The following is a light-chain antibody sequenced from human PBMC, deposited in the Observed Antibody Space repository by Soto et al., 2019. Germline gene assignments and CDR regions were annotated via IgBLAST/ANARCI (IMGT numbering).Light chain of an antibody. CDR3: ASWDGSLNGHV. V-gene: IGLV1-44*01. CDR2: SND. Sequence: QSALTQPPSASGTPGQRVTVSCSGSSSNIASNTVNWYQQLPGTAPRLLIYSNDQRPSGVPDRFSASKSGTSASLAISGLQSEDEADYYCASWDGSLNGHVFGTGTKVTVL. J-gene: IGLJ1*01. CDR1: SSNIASNT.